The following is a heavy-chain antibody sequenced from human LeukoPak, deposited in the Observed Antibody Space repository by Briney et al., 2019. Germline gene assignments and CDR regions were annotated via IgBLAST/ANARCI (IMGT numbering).Heavy chain of an antibody. D-gene: IGHD3-3*01. CDR3: ARGETYYDFWSGYYTFGYFQH. CDR1: GFRFSDFT. V-gene: IGHV3-23*01. Sequence: GGSLRLSCEASGFRFSDFTMTWVRQAPGKGPEWVSAIGGRGGSTYYADSVGGRFTISRDNAKNSLYLQMNSLRAEDTAVYYCARGETYYDFWSGYYTFGYFQHWGQGTLVTVSS. CDR2: IGGRGGST. J-gene: IGHJ1*01.